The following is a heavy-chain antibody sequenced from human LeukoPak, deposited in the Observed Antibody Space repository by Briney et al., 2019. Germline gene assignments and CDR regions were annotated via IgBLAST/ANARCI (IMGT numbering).Heavy chain of an antibody. CDR2: IKHDGTEK. J-gene: IGHJ5*02. CDR1: GFSFSTYW. Sequence: GGSLRLSCTASGFSFSTYWMSWVRQAPGKGLEWVAHIKHDGTEKHYVDSVKGRFTISRDNAKNSLYLQMNTLRAEDTAVYYCARGHRVGATSRWFDPWGQGTLVTVSS. D-gene: IGHD1-26*01. V-gene: IGHV3-7*03. CDR3: ARGHRVGATSRWFDP.